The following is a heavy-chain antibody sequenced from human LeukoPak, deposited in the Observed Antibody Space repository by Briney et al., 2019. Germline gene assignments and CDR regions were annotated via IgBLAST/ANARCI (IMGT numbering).Heavy chain of an antibody. Sequence: GSLRLSCGASGFTFRTHTMNWVRQAPGKGLEWLSHISRGSSYIHYADSVKGRFTVSRDNAKDSLYLQMDSLRAEDTALYYCAKGTYFDWLSHFDYWGQGTLVTVSS. J-gene: IGHJ4*02. V-gene: IGHV3-21*04. CDR3: AKGTYFDWLSHFDY. D-gene: IGHD3-9*01. CDR1: GFTFRTHT. CDR2: ISRGSSYI.